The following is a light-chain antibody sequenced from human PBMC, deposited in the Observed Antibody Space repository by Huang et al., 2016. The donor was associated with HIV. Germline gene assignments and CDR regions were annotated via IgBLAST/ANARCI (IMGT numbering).Light chain of an antibody. Sequence: EIVLTQSPAILSVSPGERVTLSCRASLGLYINVAWYQPRPGQAPMLLIYGASTRTAGIPARFSGSGSGAEYTLTISSLQSEDFAIYYCQQYHNWPPWTFGPGTKVEIK. CDR2: GAS. V-gene: IGKV3-15*01. CDR3: QQYHNWPPWT. J-gene: IGKJ1*01. CDR1: LGLYIN.